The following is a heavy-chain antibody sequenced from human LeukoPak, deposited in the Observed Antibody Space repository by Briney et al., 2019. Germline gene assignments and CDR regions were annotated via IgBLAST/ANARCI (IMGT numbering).Heavy chain of an antibody. Sequence: GGSLRLSCAASGFTFSSYAMSWVRQAPGKGLEWVSAIGGSGDNTYYADSVKGRFTISRDNSKNTLYLQMNSLRAEDTAVYYCAKEGYYNFWSGYPDSDSWGQGTLVTVSS. D-gene: IGHD3-3*01. CDR3: AKEGYYNFWSGYPDSDS. V-gene: IGHV3-23*01. CDR1: GFTFSSYA. CDR2: IGGSGDNT. J-gene: IGHJ4*02.